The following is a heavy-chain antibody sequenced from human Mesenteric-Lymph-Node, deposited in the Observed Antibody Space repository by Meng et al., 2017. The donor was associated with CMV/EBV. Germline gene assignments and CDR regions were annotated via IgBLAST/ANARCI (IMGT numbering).Heavy chain of an antibody. Sequence: SETLSLTCTVPGGSISSYYWSWIRQPPGKGLEWIGYIYYSGRTNYNPSLKSRGTISVDTSKNQFSLKLSSVTAADTAVYYCARDRKSYSSSGGYGMDVWGQGTTVTVSS. D-gene: IGHD6-13*01. V-gene: IGHV4-59*01. J-gene: IGHJ6*02. CDR3: ARDRKSYSSSGGYGMDV. CDR2: IYYSGRT. CDR1: GGSISSYY.